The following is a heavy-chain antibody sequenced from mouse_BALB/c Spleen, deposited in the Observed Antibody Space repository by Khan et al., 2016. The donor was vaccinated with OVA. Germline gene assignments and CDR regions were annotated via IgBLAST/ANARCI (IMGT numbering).Heavy chain of an antibody. CDR2: IWGGGSA. Sequence: VELVESGPGLVAPSQSLSITCTVSGFSLIDFGVTWVRQPPGKGLEWLGIIWGGGSAYYSSALKSRLNISKDNSKSRVFLKMNSLQTDDTAMYYCAKQALDYSGSSLYAMDYWGQGTSVTVSS. J-gene: IGHJ4*01. CDR1: GFSLIDFG. V-gene: IGHV2-6-5*01. CDR3: AKQALDYSGSSLYAMDY. D-gene: IGHD1-1*01.